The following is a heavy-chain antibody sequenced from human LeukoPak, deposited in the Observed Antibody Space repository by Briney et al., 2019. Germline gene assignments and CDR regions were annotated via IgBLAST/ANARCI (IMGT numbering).Heavy chain of an antibody. CDR1: GFTVGNSY. CDR3: ARDGVEQQLVHYFDY. V-gene: IGHV3-53*01. Sequence: GGSLRLSCAASGFTVGNSYMTWVRQAPGKGLDWVSLIYSDGTTYYADSVKGRFIISRDNFMNTLYLQMNSLRAEDTAVYYCARDGVEQQLVHYFDYWGQGALVTVSS. CDR2: IYSDGTT. D-gene: IGHD6-13*01. J-gene: IGHJ4*02.